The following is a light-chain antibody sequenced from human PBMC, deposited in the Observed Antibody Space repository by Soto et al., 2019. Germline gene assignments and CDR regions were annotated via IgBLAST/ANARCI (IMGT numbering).Light chain of an antibody. V-gene: IGKV3-20*01. J-gene: IGKJ2*01. CDR3: QQGRT. Sequence: EIVLTQSPGTLSLSPGERATLSCRASQSVSSSYLAWYQQKPGQAPRLLIYGASSRATGIPDRFSGSGSGTDFTLTISRLEPEDFEVYYCQQGRTFGQGTKLEIK. CDR2: GAS. CDR1: QSVSSSY.